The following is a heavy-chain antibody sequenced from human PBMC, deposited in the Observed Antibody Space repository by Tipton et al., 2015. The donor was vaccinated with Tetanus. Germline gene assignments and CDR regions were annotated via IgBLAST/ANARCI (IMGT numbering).Heavy chain of an antibody. CDR2: INHSGTA. J-gene: IGHJ3*02. CDR1: GGSFSDFY. V-gene: IGHV4-34*01. D-gene: IGHD1-20*01. Sequence: TLSLTCAVSGGSFSDFYWSWIRQVPGQGLVWIGEINHSGTANKNPSLKSRVTMSVDTSKKQFSLSLDSVTAADTAVFYCARRRYTWNRGGFDMWGQGTMVTVSS. CDR3: ARRRYTWNRGGFDM.